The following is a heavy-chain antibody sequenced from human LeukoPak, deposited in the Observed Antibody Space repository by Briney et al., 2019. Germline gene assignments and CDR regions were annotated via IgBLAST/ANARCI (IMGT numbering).Heavy chain of an antibody. D-gene: IGHD5-12*01. CDR2: IRSKANSYAT. CDR3: ARDGYSGYERAVGYYYYYMDV. V-gene: IGHV3-73*01. J-gene: IGHJ6*03. Sequence: GGSLRLSCAASGFTFSGSAMHWVRQASGRGLEWVGRIRSKANSYATAYAASVKGRFTISRDDSKNTAYLQMNSLKTEDTAVYYCARDGYSGYERAVGYYYYYMDVWGKGTTVTISS. CDR1: GFTFSGSA.